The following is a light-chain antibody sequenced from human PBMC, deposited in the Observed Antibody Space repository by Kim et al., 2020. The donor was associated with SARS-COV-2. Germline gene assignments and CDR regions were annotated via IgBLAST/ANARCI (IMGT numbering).Light chain of an antibody. CDR3: NSRDSSGNHPV. J-gene: IGLJ2*01. Sequence: ALGQTVGITCQGNSLRSYYASWYQQKPGQAPVLVIYGKNNRPSGIPDRFSGSSSGNTASLTITGAQAEDEADYYCNSRDSSGNHPVFGGGTQLTVL. CDR1: SLRSYY. V-gene: IGLV3-19*01. CDR2: GKN.